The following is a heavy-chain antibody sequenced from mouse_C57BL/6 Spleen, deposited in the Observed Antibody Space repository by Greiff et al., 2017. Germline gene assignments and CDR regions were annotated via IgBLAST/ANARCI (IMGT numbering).Heavy chain of an antibody. J-gene: IGHJ1*03. CDR2: INPSSGYT. V-gene: IGHV1-7*01. Sequence: VMLVESGAELAKPGASVKLSCKASGYTFTSYWMHWVKQRPGQGLEWIGYINPSSGYTKYNQKFKDKATLTADKSSSTAYMQLSSLSYEDSAVYYCARSTTADWYFDVWGTGTTVTVSS. D-gene: IGHD1-2*01. CDR1: GYTFTSYW. CDR3: ARSTTADWYFDV.